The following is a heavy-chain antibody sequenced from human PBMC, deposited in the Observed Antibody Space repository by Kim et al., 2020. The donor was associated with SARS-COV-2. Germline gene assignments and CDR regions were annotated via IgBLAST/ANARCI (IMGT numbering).Heavy chain of an antibody. J-gene: IGHJ4*02. D-gene: IGHD5-12*01. CDR3: AKDVYDIVATRGFNY. Sequence: DTVKGRFTICRDNAKNSLYLQMNSLRAEDTALYYCAKDVYDIVATRGFNYWGKGTLVTVST. V-gene: IGHV3-9*01.